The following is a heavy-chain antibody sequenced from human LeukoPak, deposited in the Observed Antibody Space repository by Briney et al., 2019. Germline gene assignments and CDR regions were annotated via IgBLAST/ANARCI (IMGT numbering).Heavy chain of an antibody. Sequence: GASVKVSCKASGYTLTELSMYWVRQAPGKGLEWMGGFDPEEGETVYAQKFQGRVTMTEDTSTDTAYMELNSLRSEDTAVYYCATDQASSGGGDYWGQGTLVTVSS. CDR3: ATDQASSGGGDY. V-gene: IGHV1-24*01. CDR2: FDPEEGET. J-gene: IGHJ4*02. CDR1: GYTLTELS. D-gene: IGHD6-19*01.